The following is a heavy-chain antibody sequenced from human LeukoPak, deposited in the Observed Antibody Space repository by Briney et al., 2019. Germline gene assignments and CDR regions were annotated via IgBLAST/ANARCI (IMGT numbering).Heavy chain of an antibody. CDR1: GYSFTDYY. V-gene: IGHV1-2*04. J-gene: IGHJ3*02. D-gene: IGHD3-22*01. CDR2: INPFSGGT. Sequence: VASLQVSCKASGYSFTDYYIHWVRQAPGQGLEWMGWINPFSGGTKYAQKFQGWVTMTRDTSISTAYMELSRLTSDDTAVYYCARERGYYYDSSGPHAFDIWGQGTMVTVSS. CDR3: ARERGYYYDSSGPHAFDI.